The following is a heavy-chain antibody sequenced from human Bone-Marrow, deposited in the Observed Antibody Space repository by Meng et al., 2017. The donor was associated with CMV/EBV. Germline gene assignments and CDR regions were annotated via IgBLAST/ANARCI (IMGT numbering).Heavy chain of an antibody. J-gene: IGHJ6*02. Sequence: ASVKVSCKASGYTFTGYYMHWVRQAPGQGLEWMGWINPNSGGTNYAQKFQGRVTMTRDTSTSTVYMELSSLRSEDTAVYYCARGRYGGAYYYYGMDVWGQGNTVTVSS. CDR1: GYTFTGYY. V-gene: IGHV1-2*02. CDR2: INPNSGGT. CDR3: ARGRYGGAYYYYGMDV. D-gene: IGHD4-23*01.